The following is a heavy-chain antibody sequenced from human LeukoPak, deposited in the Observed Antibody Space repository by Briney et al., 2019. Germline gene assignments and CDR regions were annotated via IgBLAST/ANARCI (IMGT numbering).Heavy chain of an antibody. D-gene: IGHD6-13*01. J-gene: IGHJ6*03. V-gene: IGHV3-33*01. Sequence: PGGSLRLSCAASGFTFSSYGMHWVRQAPGKGLEWVAVIWYDGSNKYYADSVKGRFTISRDNSKNTLYLQMNSLRAEDTAVYYCARRFMRFGIAAAGSYLDVWGKGTTVTVSS. CDR3: ARRFMRFGIAAAGSYLDV. CDR2: IWYDGSNK. CDR1: GFTFSSYG.